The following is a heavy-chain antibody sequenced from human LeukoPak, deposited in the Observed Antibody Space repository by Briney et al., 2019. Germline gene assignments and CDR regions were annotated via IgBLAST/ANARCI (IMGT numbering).Heavy chain of an antibody. J-gene: IGHJ4*02. CDR1: GFTFSSYA. CDR2: ISGSGGST. CDR3: AKDGEPLLWGSYYFDY. D-gene: IGHD3-16*01. V-gene: IGHV3-23*01. Sequence: GGSLRLSCAASGFTFSSYAMSWVRQAPGKGLEWVSAISGSGGSTYYADSVKGRFTISRDNSKNTLYLQMNSLRAEDTAVYYCAKDGEPLLWGSYYFDYWGQGTLVTVSS.